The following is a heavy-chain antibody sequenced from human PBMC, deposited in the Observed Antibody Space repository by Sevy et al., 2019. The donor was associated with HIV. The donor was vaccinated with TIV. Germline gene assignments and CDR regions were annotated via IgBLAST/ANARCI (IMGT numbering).Heavy chain of an antibody. D-gene: IGHD6-13*01. CDR1: GYTFTSYD. V-gene: IGHV1-8*01. Sequence: ASVKVSCKASGYTFTSYDINWVRQATGQGLEWMGWMNPNSGNTGYAQKFQGRVTMTRNTSISTAYMELSSLRSEDTAVYYCARGRKYSSSWYEGWDYWGQGTLVTVSS. J-gene: IGHJ4*02. CDR2: MNPNSGNT. CDR3: ARGRKYSSSWYEGWDY.